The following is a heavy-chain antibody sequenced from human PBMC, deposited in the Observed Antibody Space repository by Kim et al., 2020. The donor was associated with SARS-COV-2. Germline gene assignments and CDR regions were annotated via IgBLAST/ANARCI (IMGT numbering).Heavy chain of an antibody. Sequence: SETLSLTCTVSGGSISSGGYYWSWIRQHPGKGLEWIGYIYYSGSTYYNPSLKSRVIISVDTSKNQFSLKLSSVTAADTAVYYCARAMGITIFGVVIVNWFDPWGQGTLVTVSS. D-gene: IGHD3-3*01. CDR1: GGSISSGGYY. CDR3: ARAMGITIFGVVIVNWFDP. J-gene: IGHJ5*02. CDR2: IYYSGST. V-gene: IGHV4-31*03.